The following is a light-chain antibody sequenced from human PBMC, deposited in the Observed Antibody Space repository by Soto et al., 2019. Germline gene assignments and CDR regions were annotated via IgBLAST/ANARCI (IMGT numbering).Light chain of an antibody. Sequence: EVVLTQSPGILSLSPGERATLSCRASQTVTNNFLAWYQQKPGQAPRLLIYGVSTRATGIPDRISGGGSGTDYTLTISRLGPEDSAVYYCQQYDTSPWTFGQGTKVEI. CDR2: GVS. CDR1: QTVTNNF. J-gene: IGKJ1*01. V-gene: IGKV3-20*01. CDR3: QQYDTSPWT.